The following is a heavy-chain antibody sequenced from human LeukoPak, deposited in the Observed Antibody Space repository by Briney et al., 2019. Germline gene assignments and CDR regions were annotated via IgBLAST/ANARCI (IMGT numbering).Heavy chain of an antibody. D-gene: IGHD3-3*01. Sequence: GGSLRLSCAASGFTFSSYWMSWVRQAPGKGLEWVANIKQDGSEKYYVDSVKGRFTISRDNAKNSLYLQMNSLRAEDTAVYYCARDGDFWSGYFRYNWFDPWGQGTLVTVSS. V-gene: IGHV3-7*01. CDR3: ARDGDFWSGYFRYNWFDP. J-gene: IGHJ5*02. CDR1: GFTFSSYW. CDR2: IKQDGSEK.